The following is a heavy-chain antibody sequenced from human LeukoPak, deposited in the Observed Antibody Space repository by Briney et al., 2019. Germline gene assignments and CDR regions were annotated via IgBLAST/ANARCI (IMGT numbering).Heavy chain of an antibody. Sequence: ASVKVSCKASGHTFTSYDINWVRQATGQGLEWMGWMNPDSGNTGYAQKFQGRVTMTRNPSISTAYMELSSLTSEDTAVYYCARRIAAAGVGIVYWGQGTLVTVSS. CDR3: ARRIAAAGVGIVY. D-gene: IGHD6-13*01. CDR2: MNPDSGNT. CDR1: GHTFTSYD. V-gene: IGHV1-8*01. J-gene: IGHJ4*02.